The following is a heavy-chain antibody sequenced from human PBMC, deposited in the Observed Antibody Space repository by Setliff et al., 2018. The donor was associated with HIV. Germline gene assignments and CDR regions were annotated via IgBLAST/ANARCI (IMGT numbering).Heavy chain of an antibody. Sequence: SETLSLTCVVSGNSISSGDYRGWVRQPPGKGLEWIGSTYHTGSTYYNPSLKGRVTISVDTSKNQFSLKLTSLIAADTAVYYCARIDGEAADTNYWGQGTLVTVSS. CDR1: GNSISSGDY. J-gene: IGHJ4*02. V-gene: IGHV4-38-2*01. CDR3: ARIDGEAADTNY. CDR2: TYHTGST. D-gene: IGHD6-13*01.